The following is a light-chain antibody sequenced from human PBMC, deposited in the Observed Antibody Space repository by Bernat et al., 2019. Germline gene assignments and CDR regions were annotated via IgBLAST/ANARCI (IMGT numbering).Light chain of an antibody. CDR1: DIGRKN. CDR2: DVG. J-gene: IGLJ2*01. V-gene: IGLV3-21*03. CDR3: QVWHISVDHQGI. Sequence: SYVLTQPPSVSVAPGKTARITCGGDDIGRKNVNWYQQRPGQAPVMVVYDVGDRPSGIPERFSGFTSGNTATLTIRRVEAGDEADYYCQVWHISVDHQGIFGGGTKLTVL.